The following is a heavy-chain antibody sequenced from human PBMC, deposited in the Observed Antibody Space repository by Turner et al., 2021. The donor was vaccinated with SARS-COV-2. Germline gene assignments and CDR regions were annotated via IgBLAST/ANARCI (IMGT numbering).Heavy chain of an antibody. J-gene: IGHJ4*02. V-gene: IGHV4-39*01. CDR1: GGCISTTNHY. Sequence: QLQLQESGPGLVKPSETLSLTCAVSGGCISTTNHYWGWIRQPPGKGLEWIGSISYAGRTFYTPSLKSRVTLSMDTSKNHFSLKVTSVTAADTAVYYCARQGGVDYWGQGTLVTVSS. CDR2: ISYAGRT. CDR3: ARQGGVDY.